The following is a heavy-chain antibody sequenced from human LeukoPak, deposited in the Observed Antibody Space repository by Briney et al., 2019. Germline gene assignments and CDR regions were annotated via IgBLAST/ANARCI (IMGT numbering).Heavy chain of an antibody. CDR1: GFTFSSYG. D-gene: IGHD3-22*01. Sequence: PGGSLRLSCAASGFTFSSYGMHWVRQAPGKGLEWVAFIRYDGSNKYYADSVKGRFTISKDSSKNTLYLQMNSLRAEDTAVYYCAKDLPYYYDSSGYPYYFDYWGQGTLVTVSS. CDR2: IRYDGSNK. CDR3: AKDLPYYYDSSGYPYYFDY. V-gene: IGHV3-30*02. J-gene: IGHJ4*02.